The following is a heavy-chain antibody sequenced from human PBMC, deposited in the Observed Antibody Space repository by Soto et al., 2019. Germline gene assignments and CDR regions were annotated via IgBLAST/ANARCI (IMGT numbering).Heavy chain of an antibody. D-gene: IGHD3-22*01. CDR2: IIPIFGTA. J-gene: IGHJ5*02. CDR1: GGNFSSYA. CDR3: AGDPDSHYNDSHAYSYT. V-gene: IGHV1-69*06. Sequence: SVKVPCKASGGNFSSYAIIWVRQAPGQGLEWMGGIIPIFGTANYAQKFQGRVTITADKFTGTAYMELTRLRSDDKAVYYCAGDPDSHYNDSHAYSYTWGQGTLVTVSS.